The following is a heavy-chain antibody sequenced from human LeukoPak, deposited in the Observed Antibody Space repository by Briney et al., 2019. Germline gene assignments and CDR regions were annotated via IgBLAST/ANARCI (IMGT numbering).Heavy chain of an antibody. D-gene: IGHD2-15*01. J-gene: IGHJ4*02. V-gene: IGHV1-18*01. Sequence: ASVKVSCKASGYTFLNYGIRWVRQAPGQGLECMGWIGAYNGDTNYAQKFQGRVTMTTDTSTSTAYMDLRSLRSDDTAVYYCTRDHCRGDNCPSFDYWGQGTLVTVSS. CDR1: GYTFLNYG. CDR3: TRDHCRGDNCPSFDY. CDR2: IGAYNGDT.